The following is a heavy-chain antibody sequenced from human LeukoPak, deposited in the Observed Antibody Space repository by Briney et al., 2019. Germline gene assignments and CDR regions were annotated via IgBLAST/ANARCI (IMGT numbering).Heavy chain of an antibody. D-gene: IGHD2-8*01. CDR2: ISSSSDYR. J-gene: IGHJ4*02. CDR3: AREGVDFDY. V-gene: IGHV3-21*01. Sequence: GGSLRLPCAASGFTFSSYSMNWVRQAPGKGLEWVSSISSSSDYRYYADSVKGRFTISRDNAKNSLYLQMNSLRAEDTAVYYCAREGVDFDYWGQGTLVTVSS. CDR1: GFTFSSYS.